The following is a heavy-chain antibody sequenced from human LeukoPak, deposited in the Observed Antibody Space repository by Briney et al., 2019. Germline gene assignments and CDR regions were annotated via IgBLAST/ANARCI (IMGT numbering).Heavy chain of an antibody. J-gene: IGHJ3*02. CDR2: IYYSGSTDYSGST. CDR3: ARQTMTTADAFDI. Sequence: SETLSLTCPVSGGSISSHFWSWIRQPPGKGLEWIAYIYYSGSTDYSGSTDYNPSLKSRVTISVDTSKKQFSLKLSSVTAGDTAVYYCARQTMTTADAFDIWGQGTMVTVSS. D-gene: IGHD4-17*01. CDR1: GGSISSHF. V-gene: IGHV4-59*08.